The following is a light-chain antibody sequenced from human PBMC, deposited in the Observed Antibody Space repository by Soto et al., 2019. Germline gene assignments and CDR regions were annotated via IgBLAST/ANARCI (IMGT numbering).Light chain of an antibody. V-gene: IGKV3-20*01. CDR2: SAS. J-gene: IGKJ1*01. Sequence: IVLTQSPGTLSLSPGVRATLSCMASQSVSSTYLAWFQQKPGQAPRLLIYSASIRATGIPDRFSGSGSGTDFTLTISRLEPEDFAVYYCQQYGSSPTFGQGTRWISN. CDR1: QSVSSTY. CDR3: QQYGSSPT.